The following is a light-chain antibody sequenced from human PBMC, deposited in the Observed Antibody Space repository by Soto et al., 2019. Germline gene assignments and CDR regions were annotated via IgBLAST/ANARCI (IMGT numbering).Light chain of an antibody. J-gene: IGKJ5*01. V-gene: IGKV3-11*01. CDR1: QSVTSRY. CDR3: QQRSNWIT. CDR2: DAS. Sequence: IVLTQSPGTLSLSPGERATLSCRASQSVTSRYLAWYQQKPGQAPRLLIYDASYRATGIPARFSGSGSGTDFTLTISSLEPEDFAVYYCQQRSNWITFGQGTRLEIK.